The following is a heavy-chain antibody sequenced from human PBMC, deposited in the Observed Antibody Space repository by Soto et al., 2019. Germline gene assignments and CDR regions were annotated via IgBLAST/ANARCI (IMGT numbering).Heavy chain of an antibody. V-gene: IGHV4-59*01. CDR1: GGSISSYY. CDR2: IHYSGIT. Sequence: QVQLQESGPGLVKPSETLSLTCTVSGGSISSYYWSWLRQSPGKRLEWIGYIHYSGITKYNPSLKSRVTISLDTSKNQFSLKLGSVTAADSAVYYCARHPGASFDFWGQGTLVTVSS. J-gene: IGHJ4*02. D-gene: IGHD7-27*01. CDR3: ARHPGASFDF.